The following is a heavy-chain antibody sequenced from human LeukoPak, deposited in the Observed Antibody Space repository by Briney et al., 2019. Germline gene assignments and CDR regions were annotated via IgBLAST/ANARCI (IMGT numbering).Heavy chain of an antibody. Sequence: KPSETLSLTCAVYGGSFSGYYWSWIRQPPGKGLEWIGEINHSGITNYNPSLKSRVTISADTPKNQFSLKLTSVTAADTAVYYCANPARDFADSGAITWWGQGTLVTVSS. CDR3: ANPARDFADSGAITW. D-gene: IGHD4-17*01. J-gene: IGHJ4*02. CDR2: INHSGIT. V-gene: IGHV4-34*01. CDR1: GGSFSGYY.